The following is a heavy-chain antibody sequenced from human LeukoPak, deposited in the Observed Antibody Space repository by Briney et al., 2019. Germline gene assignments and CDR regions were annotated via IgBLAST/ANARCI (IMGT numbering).Heavy chain of an antibody. CDR1: GYTFTSYD. D-gene: IGHD3-10*01. CDR3: ARGGDGSGYYSYYYYGMDV. J-gene: IGHJ6*02. V-gene: IGHV1-8*01. Sequence: ASVKVSCKASGYTFTSYDINWVRQATGQGLEWMGWMNPNSGNTGYAQKFQGRVTMTRNTSISTAYMELSSLRSEDTAVYYCARGGDGSGYYSYYYYGMDVWGQGTLVTVSS. CDR2: MNPNSGNT.